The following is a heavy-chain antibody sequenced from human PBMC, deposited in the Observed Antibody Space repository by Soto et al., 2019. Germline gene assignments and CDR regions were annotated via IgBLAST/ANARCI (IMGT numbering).Heavy chain of an antibody. CDR2: INPETGGT. D-gene: IGHD2-2*01. J-gene: IGHJ6*01. Sequence: QVQLVQSGADVKTPGASVRVSCKASVYTFTGYYFHWVREAPGQGLEWMGWINPETGGTSYAQKFQGSVTLSRDTSINTAYLELSRLRFDDAAVYFCARYRYQVRSDGMDVWGQGPTVTVSS. CDR3: ARYRYQVRSDGMDV. V-gene: IGHV1-2*02. CDR1: VYTFTGYY.